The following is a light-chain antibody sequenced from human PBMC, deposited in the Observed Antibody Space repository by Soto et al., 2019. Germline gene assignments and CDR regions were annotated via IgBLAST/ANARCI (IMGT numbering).Light chain of an antibody. Sequence: EIVLTQSPATLSLSPGERATLSCRASQSVYSSLAWYQQKPGQAPRLLIYGASTRATGIPARFSGSGSGTEFTLTISSLQSEDFAVYYCQQYNIWPQTFGQGTKVDIK. CDR2: GAS. V-gene: IGKV3-15*01. CDR3: QQYNIWPQT. J-gene: IGKJ1*01. CDR1: QSVYSS.